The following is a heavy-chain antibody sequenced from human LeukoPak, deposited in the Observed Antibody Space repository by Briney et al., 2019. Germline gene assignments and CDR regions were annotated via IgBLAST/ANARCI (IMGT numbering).Heavy chain of an antibody. CDR2: IYYSGST. CDR1: GGSISSSSYY. Sequence: SETLSLTCTVSGGSISSSSYYWGWIRQPPGKGLEWIGSIYYSGSTYYNPSLKSRVTISVDTSMNQFSLKLSSVTAADTAVYYCARHGPYYYYMDVWGKGTTVTVSS. V-gene: IGHV4-39*01. CDR3: ARHGPYYYYMDV. J-gene: IGHJ6*03.